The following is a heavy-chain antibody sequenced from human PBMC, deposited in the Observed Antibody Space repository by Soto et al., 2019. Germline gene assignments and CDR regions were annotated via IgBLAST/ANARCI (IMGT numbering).Heavy chain of an antibody. V-gene: IGHV3-7*01. CDR2: IKQDGSEK. CDR3: ARDETYYYGSGPV. CDR1: GFTFSTYW. D-gene: IGHD3-10*01. J-gene: IGHJ4*02. Sequence: QPGGSLRLSCAASGFTFSTYWMSWVRQAPGKGLEWVANIKQDGSEKYYVDSVKGRFTISRDNAKNSLYLQMKSLRAEDTAVYYCARDETYYYGSGPVGGQGTLVTVSS.